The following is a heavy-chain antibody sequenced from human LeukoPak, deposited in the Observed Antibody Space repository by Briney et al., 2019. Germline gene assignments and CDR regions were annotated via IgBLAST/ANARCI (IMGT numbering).Heavy chain of an antibody. D-gene: IGHD3-22*01. CDR1: GFTFSDYY. Sequence: GGSLRLSCAASGFTFSDYYMSWIRQAPGKGLEWVSYISSSGSTIYYADSVKGRFTISRDNAKNSLYLQMNSLRAEDTAVYYCARVRYYDSSGQAFDYWGQGTLVTVSS. CDR3: ARVRYYDSSGQAFDY. J-gene: IGHJ4*02. CDR2: ISSSGSTI. V-gene: IGHV3-11*01.